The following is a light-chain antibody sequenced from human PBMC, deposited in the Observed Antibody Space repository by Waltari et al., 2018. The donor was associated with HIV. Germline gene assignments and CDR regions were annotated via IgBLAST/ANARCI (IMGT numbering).Light chain of an antibody. J-gene: IGLJ2*01. CDR3: AAWVDSRSVV. CDR2: RNN. Sequence: QSVLTQPPSASGTPGQRVTISCSGSSSNIGSNYVYWYQQFPGTAPKLLIYRNNQRRSGGPARCSGSKSGTSASLAISGLRSEEEAGYYCAAWVDSRSVVFGGGTKLTVL. CDR1: SSNIGSNY. V-gene: IGLV1-47*01.